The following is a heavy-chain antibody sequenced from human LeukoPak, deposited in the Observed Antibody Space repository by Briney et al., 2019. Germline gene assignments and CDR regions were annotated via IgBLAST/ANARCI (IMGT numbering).Heavy chain of an antibody. Sequence: GESLKISCKGSGYSFTSYWIGWVRQMPGKGLEGMGIIYPGDSDNRYSPSFQGQVTISADKSISTAYLQWSSLKASDTAMYYCARLGAHYYGSGSYCDYWGQGTLVTVSS. CDR1: GYSFTSYW. J-gene: IGHJ4*02. CDR2: IYPGDSDN. CDR3: ARLGAHYYGSGSYCDY. V-gene: IGHV5-51*01. D-gene: IGHD3-10*01.